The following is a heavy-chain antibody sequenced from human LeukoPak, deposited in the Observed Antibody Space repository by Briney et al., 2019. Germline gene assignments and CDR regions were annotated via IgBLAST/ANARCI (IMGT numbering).Heavy chain of an antibody. D-gene: IGHD1-26*01. V-gene: IGHV1-2*02. CDR1: GYSFTGYY. CDR3: ARDGAGVGYWYFDL. Sequence: ASVKVSCKASGYSFTGYYMHWVRQAPGQGLEWMGWINPYSGGTNYAQKFQGRVTMTRDTSISTAYMELSKLRSDDTAVYYCARDGAGVGYWYFDLWGRGTLVTVSS. J-gene: IGHJ2*01. CDR2: INPYSGGT.